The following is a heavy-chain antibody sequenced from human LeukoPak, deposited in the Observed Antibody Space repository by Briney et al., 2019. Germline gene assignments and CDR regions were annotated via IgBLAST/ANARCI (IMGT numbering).Heavy chain of an antibody. V-gene: IGHV1-8*01. CDR2: MNPNSGNT. D-gene: IGHD5-18*01. CDR1: GYTFTRYD. CDR3: ARGGYIYGFGSVY. J-gene: IGHJ4*02. Sequence: ASVKVSCKASGYTFTRYDINWVRQATGQGLEWMGWMNPNSGNTGYAQKFQGRITMTRNTSINTAYMELSSLRSEDTAVYYCARGGYIYGFGSVYWGQGTLVTVSS.